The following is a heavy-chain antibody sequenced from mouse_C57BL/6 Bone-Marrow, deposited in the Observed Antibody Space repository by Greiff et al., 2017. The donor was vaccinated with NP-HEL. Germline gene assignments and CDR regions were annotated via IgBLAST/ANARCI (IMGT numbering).Heavy chain of an antibody. CDR2: SRNKANDYTT. V-gene: IGHV7-1*01. CDR3: ARDGPGGRFAY. CDR1: GFTFSDFY. Sequence: EVMLVESGGGLVQSGRSLRLSCATSGFTFSDFYMEWVRQAPGKGLEWIAASRNKANDYTTEYSASVKGRFIVSRDTSQSILYLQMNALRAEDTAIYYCARDGPGGRFAYWGQGTLVTVSA. J-gene: IGHJ3*01. D-gene: IGHD3-3*01.